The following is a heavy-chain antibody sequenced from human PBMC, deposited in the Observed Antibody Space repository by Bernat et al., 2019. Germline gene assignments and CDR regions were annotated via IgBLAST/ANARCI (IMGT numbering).Heavy chain of an antibody. V-gene: IGHV1-18*01. J-gene: IGHJ5*02. CDR2: ISAYNGNT. Sequence: QVQLVQSGAEVKKPGASVKVSCKASGYTFTSYGISWVRQAPGQGLEWMGWISAYNGNTNYAQKLQGRVTMTTDTPTSPAYMGLRSLRSDDTAVYYCARDRNPAGSGEGWFDPWGQGTLVTVSS. D-gene: IGHD3-10*01. CDR3: ARDRNPAGSGEGWFDP. CDR1: GYTFTSYG.